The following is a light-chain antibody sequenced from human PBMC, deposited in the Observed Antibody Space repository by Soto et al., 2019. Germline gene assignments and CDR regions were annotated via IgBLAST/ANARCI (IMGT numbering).Light chain of an antibody. V-gene: IGKV3-15*01. CDR2: GAP. J-gene: IGKJ5*01. CDR3: QQYNNWRPRIT. Sequence: EIVMTQSPATLSVSPGERATLSCRASQSVSSNLAWYQQKPGQAPRLLIYGAPTRATGIPARFSGSGSGTEFTLTISSLQSEDFAVDYCQQYNNWRPRITFAQETRLEIK. CDR1: QSVSSN.